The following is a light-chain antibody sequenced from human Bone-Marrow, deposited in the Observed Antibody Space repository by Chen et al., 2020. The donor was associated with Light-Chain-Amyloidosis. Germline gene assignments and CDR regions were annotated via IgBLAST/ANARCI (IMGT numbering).Light chain of an antibody. CDR1: DLPTKY. CDR2: RDT. V-gene: IGLV3-25*03. CDR3: RSADGSGTYEVV. J-gene: IGLJ2*01. Sequence: SYELTQPPSVSVSPGQTARITCSGDDLPTKYAYWYQQKPGQAPVLVIHRDTERPSGISERFSGASSGTTATLTISGVQAEDGADYRCRSADGSGTYEVVFGGGTKLTVL.